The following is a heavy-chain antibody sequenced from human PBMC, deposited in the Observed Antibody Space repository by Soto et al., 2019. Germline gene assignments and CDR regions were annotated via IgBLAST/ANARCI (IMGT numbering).Heavy chain of an antibody. CDR1: GGSISSGGYP. Sequence: SETLSLTCSVSGGSISSGGYPWCWIRQPPGKGLEWIGYIYHSGSTYYNPSLKSRVTISVDRSKNQFSLKLSSVTAADTAVYYCASTFKLALSGQFDPWGQGTLVTVSS. V-gene: IGHV4-30-2*01. J-gene: IGHJ5*02. D-gene: IGHD1-26*01. CDR2: IYHSGST. CDR3: ASTFKLALSGQFDP.